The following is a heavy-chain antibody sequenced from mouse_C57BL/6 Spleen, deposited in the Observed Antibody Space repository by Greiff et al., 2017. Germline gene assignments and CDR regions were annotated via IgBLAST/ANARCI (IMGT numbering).Heavy chain of an antibody. Sequence: EVKVVESGEGLVKPGGSLKLSCAASGFTFSSYAMSWVRQTPEKRLEWVAYISSGGDYIYYADTVKGRFTISRDNARNTLYLQMSSLKSEDTAMYYCTREVRYYFDYWGQGTTLTVSS. CDR3: TREVRYYFDY. V-gene: IGHV5-9-1*02. D-gene: IGHD2-14*01. J-gene: IGHJ2*01. CDR1: GFTFSSYA. CDR2: ISSGGDYI.